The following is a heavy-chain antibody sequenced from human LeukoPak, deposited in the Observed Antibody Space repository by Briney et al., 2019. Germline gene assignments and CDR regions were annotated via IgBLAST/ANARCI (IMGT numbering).Heavy chain of an antibody. CDR3: AREFRPRYYFDY. CDR1: GFTFSSYA. Sequence: QSGGSLRLSCAASGFTFSSYAMHWVRQAPGKGLEWVAVISYDGSNKYYADSVKGRFTISRDNSKNTLYLQMNSLRAEDTAVYYCAREFRPRYYFDYWGQGTLVTVSS. J-gene: IGHJ4*02. CDR2: ISYDGSNK. V-gene: IGHV3-30-3*01.